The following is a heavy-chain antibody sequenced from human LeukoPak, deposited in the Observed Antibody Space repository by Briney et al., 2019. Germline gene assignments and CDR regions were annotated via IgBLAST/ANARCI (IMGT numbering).Heavy chain of an antibody. J-gene: IGHJ5*01. CDR2: FFRTGTT. CDR3: ARRVGFYGSGSLNYFDP. D-gene: IGHD3-10*01. CDR1: GYSISSGYY. V-gene: IGHV4-38-2*02. Sequence: SETLSLTCTVSGYSISSGYYWGWIRQPPGKVLEWIGSFFRTGTTYYSSSLKSRVSISVDTSKNDFALKLASVTAADTAMYFCARRVGFYGSGSLNYFDPWGQGILVSVSS.